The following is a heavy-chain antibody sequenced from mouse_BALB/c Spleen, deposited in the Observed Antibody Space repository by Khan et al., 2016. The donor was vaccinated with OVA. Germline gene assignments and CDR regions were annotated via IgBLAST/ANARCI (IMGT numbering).Heavy chain of an antibody. J-gene: IGHJ4*01. CDR3: ARAYYGNYREAMDY. V-gene: IGHV2-6-7*01. D-gene: IGHD2-10*01. CDR2: IWGDGST. Sequence: QVQLKESGPGLVAPSQSLSITCTVSGFSSTGYGVNWVRQPPGKGLEWLGMIWGDGSTDYNSALKSRLNLSKVNSKSQVFLKMNSLQTDDTARYYCARAYYGNYREAMDYWGQGTSVTVSS. CDR1: GFSSTGYG.